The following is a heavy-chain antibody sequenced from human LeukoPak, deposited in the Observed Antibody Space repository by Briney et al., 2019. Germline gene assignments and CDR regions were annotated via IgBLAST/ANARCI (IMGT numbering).Heavy chain of an antibody. V-gene: IGHV1-18*01. CDR2: ISAYNGNT. CDR1: GYTFTSYG. CDR3: ARGRFNWNYYYYMDV. Sequence: ASVKVSCKASGYTFTSYGISWVRQAPGQGLEWMGWISAYNGNTNYAQKLQGRVTMTTDTSTSTAYMELSSLRSEDTAVYYCARGRFNWNYYYYMDVWGKGTTVTVSS. D-gene: IGHD1-20*01. J-gene: IGHJ6*03.